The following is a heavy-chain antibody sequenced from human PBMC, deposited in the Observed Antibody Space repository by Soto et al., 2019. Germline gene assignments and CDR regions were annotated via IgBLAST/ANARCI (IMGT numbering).Heavy chain of an antibody. CDR3: ATITFGGVMGTDY. J-gene: IGHJ4*02. CDR2: IIPIFGTA. D-gene: IGHD3-16*01. V-gene: IGHV1-69*12. Sequence: QVQLVQSGAEVKKPASSVKVSCKASGGTFSSYAISWVRQAPGQGLEWMGGIIPIFGTANYAQKFQGRVTITADESTSTAYMELSRLRYEDTAVYYGATITFGGVMGTDYWGQGTLVTVSS. CDR1: GGTFSSYA.